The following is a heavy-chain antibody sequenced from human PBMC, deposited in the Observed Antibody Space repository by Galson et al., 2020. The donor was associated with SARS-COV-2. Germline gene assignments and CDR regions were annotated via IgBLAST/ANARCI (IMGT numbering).Heavy chain of an antibody. CDR3: ARVSQDYGDYLPQAPYYYYGMDV. V-gene: IGHV1-69*13. J-gene: IGHJ6*02. CDR1: GGTFSSYA. D-gene: IGHD4-17*01. Sequence: SVKVSCKASGGTFSSYAISWVRQAPGQGLEWMGGIIPIFGTANYAQKFQGRVTITADESTSTAYMELSSLRSEDTAVYYCARVSQDYGDYLPQAPYYYYGMDVWGQGTTVTVSS. CDR2: IIPIFGTA.